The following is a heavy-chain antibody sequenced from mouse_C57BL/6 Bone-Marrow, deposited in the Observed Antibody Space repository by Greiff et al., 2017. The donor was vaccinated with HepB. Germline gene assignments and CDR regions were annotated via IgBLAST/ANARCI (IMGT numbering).Heavy chain of an antibody. D-gene: IGHD1-1*01. CDR3: AKNYGSRGDIDY. Sequence: VQLQQSVAELVRPGASVKLSCTASGFNITNTYMHWVKQRPEQGLEWIGRIDPANGNTKYAPKFQGKATITADTSSNTAYLQLSSLTSEDTAISYSAKNYGSRGDIDYWGQGTTLTVS. J-gene: IGHJ2*01. CDR2: IDPANGNT. CDR1: GFNITNTY. V-gene: IGHV14-3*01.